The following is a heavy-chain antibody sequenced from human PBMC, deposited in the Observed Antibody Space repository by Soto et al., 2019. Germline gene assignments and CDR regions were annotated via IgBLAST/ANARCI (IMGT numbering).Heavy chain of an antibody. CDR1: GFTFSNAW. V-gene: IGHV3-15*07. D-gene: IGHD4-17*01. J-gene: IGHJ4*02. Sequence: EVQLVESGGGLVKPGGSLRLSCAASGFTFSNAWMNWVRQAPGKGLEWVGRIKSKTDGGTTDYAAPVKGRFTISRDDSKNTLHLQMNSLKTEDTAVYYCTTDHDYGDPLVDYWGQGTLVTVSS. CDR3: TTDHDYGDPLVDY. CDR2: IKSKTDGGTT.